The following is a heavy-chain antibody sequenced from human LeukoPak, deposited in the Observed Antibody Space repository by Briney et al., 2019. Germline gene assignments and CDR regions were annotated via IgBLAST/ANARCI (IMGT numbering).Heavy chain of an antibody. Sequence: GASVKVFCKASGYTFTSYDINWVRQATGQGLEWMGWMSPNSDNRGYEQNFQGRVTMTMDTSISTAYMELSSLRSEDTAVYYCAAIMVVTAGVAFNIWGQGTMVTVSS. J-gene: IGHJ3*02. CDR3: AAIMVVTAGVAFNI. V-gene: IGHV1-8*01. D-gene: IGHD2-21*02. CDR2: MSPNSDNR. CDR1: GYTFTSYD.